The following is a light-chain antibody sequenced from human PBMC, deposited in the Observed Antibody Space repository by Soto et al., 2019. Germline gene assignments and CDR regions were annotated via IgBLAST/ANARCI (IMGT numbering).Light chain of an antibody. CDR2: GAY. Sequence: EIVLTQSPGTLSLSPGDRATLSCRASQSVSSSYLAWYQQKPGQAPRLLIYGAYTRATGISDRFSGSGSGTDFTLTISRLEPEDFAVYYCQQYGSSPPTYTFGQGNKLEIK. CDR1: QSVSSSY. CDR3: QQYGSSPPTYT. V-gene: IGKV3-20*01. J-gene: IGKJ2*01.